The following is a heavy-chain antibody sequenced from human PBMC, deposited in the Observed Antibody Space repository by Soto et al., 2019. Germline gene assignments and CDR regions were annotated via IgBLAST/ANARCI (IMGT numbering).Heavy chain of an antibody. D-gene: IGHD3-16*01. CDR1: GLTLRSYA. V-gene: IGHV3-23*01. J-gene: IGHJ5*02. CDR3: EKGGPFTGGFDP. Sequence: EGQLLQSGGDLVQPGGSLRLSCAGSGLTLRSYAMTWIRQTPEKGLEGVSTISGRSAVPSYADSVNGRCTVSRDNSKNTLYLQMNSLRPDDTAIYYCEKGGPFTGGFDPWGQGTLVTVSA. CDR2: ISGRSAVP.